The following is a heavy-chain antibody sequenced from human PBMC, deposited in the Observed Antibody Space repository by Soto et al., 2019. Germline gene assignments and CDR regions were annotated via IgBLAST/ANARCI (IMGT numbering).Heavy chain of an antibody. CDR2: INAGNGNT. V-gene: IGHV1-3*01. CDR1: GYAFTNFA. J-gene: IGHJ4*02. Sequence: QVQLVQSGADVKKPGASVKVSCKASGYAFTNFAIHWVRQAPGQRLEWMGWINAGNGNTKYSQRFQARVTITRDTSASTAYTEMSRLRSEDTAVYYCARTYYDILTGYSPNPFDYWGQGTLVTVSS. D-gene: IGHD3-9*01. CDR3: ARTYYDILTGYSPNPFDY.